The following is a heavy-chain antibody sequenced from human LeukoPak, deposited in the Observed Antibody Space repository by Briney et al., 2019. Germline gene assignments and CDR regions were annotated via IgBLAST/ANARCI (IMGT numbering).Heavy chain of an antibody. D-gene: IGHD3-22*01. CDR2: INAGNGNT. Sequence: ASVKGSCKASGYTFTSYAIHWVRQAPGQRLEWMGWINAGNGNTKYSQKFQGRVTITRDTSASTAYMELSSLRSEDTAVYYCARGSSGYPRYFDYWGQGTLVTVSS. J-gene: IGHJ4*02. V-gene: IGHV1-3*01. CDR3: ARGSSGYPRYFDY. CDR1: GYTFTSYA.